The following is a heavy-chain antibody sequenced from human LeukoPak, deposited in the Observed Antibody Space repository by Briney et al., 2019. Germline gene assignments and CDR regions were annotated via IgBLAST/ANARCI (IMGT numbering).Heavy chain of an antibody. J-gene: IGHJ6*02. V-gene: IGHV3-13*01. CDR3: ARDRRYCSSTSCYTGPDYYYGMDV. CDR2: IGTAGDT. Sequence: GGSMRLSCAASGFTFSSYDMHWVRQATGKGLEWVSSIGTAGDTYYPGSVKARFTISRENAKNSLYLQMNSLRAGDTAVYYCARDRRYCSSTSCYTGPDYYYGMDVWGQGTTVTVSS. D-gene: IGHD2-2*02. CDR1: GFTFSSYD.